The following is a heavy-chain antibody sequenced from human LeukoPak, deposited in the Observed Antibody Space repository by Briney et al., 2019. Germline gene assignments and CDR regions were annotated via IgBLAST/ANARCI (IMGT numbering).Heavy chain of an antibody. V-gene: IGHV3-23*01. CDR2: ISDSGYTT. CDR1: GFTFSTYA. CDR3: AKRSSAMCFDY. J-gene: IGHJ4*02. D-gene: IGHD6-6*01. Sequence: GGSLRLSCAASGFTFSTYAMNWVRQAPGKGLEWVSTISDSGYTTYYADSVKGRFTISRDNSKNTLYLQINGQSAEDTAVYYCAKRSSAMCFDYWGQGTLVTVSS.